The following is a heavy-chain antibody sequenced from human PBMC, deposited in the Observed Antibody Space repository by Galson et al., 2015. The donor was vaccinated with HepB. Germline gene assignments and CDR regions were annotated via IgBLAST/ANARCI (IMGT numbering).Heavy chain of an antibody. D-gene: IGHD6-19*01. CDR1: GFTFSSYA. Sequence: SLRLSCAASGFTFSSYAIMWVRQAPGKGLEWVSGMSDNGDNTFYAASAKGRFTISRDISKNTVYLQMNSLRVEDTAVYYCATRSGASGWYSYFQHWGQGTLVTVSS. CDR2: MSDNGDNT. V-gene: IGHV3-23*01. CDR3: ATRSGASGWYSYFQH. J-gene: IGHJ1*01.